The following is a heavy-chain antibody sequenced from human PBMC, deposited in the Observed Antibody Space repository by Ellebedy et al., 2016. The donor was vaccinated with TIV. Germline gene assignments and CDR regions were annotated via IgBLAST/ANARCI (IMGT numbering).Heavy chain of an antibody. CDR1: GFTFSSHD. CDR3: ARATSGFDY. CDR2: ITSAGDT. D-gene: IGHD5-24*01. Sequence: GESLKISCAASGFTFSSHDMHWVRQPTGKGLERVSGITSAGDTYYLGSVKGRFIISRDSAKNSLYLQMNSLRAEDTAVYYCARATSGFDYWGQGALATVSS. J-gene: IGHJ4*02. V-gene: IGHV3-13*01.